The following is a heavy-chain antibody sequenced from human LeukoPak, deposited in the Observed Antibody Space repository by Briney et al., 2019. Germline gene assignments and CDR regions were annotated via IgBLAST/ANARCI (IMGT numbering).Heavy chain of an antibody. Sequence: PGGSLRLSCAASGFTFDDYAMHWVRQAPGKGLEWVSGISWNSGSIGYADSVKGRFTISRDNAKNSLYLQMNSLRAEDTAVYYCARGGAGFYGGISHFDYWGQGTLVAVSS. V-gene: IGHV3-9*01. D-gene: IGHD4-23*01. CDR1: GFTFDDYA. J-gene: IGHJ4*02. CDR2: ISWNSGSI. CDR3: ARGGAGFYGGISHFDY.